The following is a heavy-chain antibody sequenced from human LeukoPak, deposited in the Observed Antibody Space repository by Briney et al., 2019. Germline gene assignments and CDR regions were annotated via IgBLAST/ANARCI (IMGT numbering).Heavy chain of an antibody. V-gene: IGHV4-4*07. CDR3: ARAPYYYDSSGYYNFDI. J-gene: IGHJ3*02. CDR1: GGSISSYY. CDR2: IYTSGST. Sequence: SETLSLTCTVSGGSISSYYWSWIRQPARKGLEWIGRIYTSGSTNYNPSLKSRVTMSVDTSKNQFSLKLSSVTAADTAVYYCARAPYYYDSSGYYNFDIWGQGTMVTVSS. D-gene: IGHD3-22*01.